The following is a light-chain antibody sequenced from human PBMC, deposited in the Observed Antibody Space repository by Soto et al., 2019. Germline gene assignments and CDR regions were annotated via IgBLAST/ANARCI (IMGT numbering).Light chain of an antibody. Sequence: DVVLTQSPLSLPVALGQPASISCRSSQSLVFSDGNTYLNWFHQRPGQSPRRLIYKVSNRNSGVPDRFGGSGSGTDFTLKISRVEAEDVGVYYCMQGTRWLWTFGQGNKVEIK. J-gene: IGKJ1*01. V-gene: IGKV2-30*01. CDR3: MQGTRWLWT. CDR2: KVS. CDR1: QSLVFSDGNTY.